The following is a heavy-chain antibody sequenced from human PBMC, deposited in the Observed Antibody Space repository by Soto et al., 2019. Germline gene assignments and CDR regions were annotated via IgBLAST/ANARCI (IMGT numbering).Heavy chain of an antibody. CDR1: GGSIGGVGYS. Sequence: SETLSLTCAVSGGSIGGVGYSWSWIRQPPGGGLEWIGYMYHSGTFLKSPSLKTRLTMSLDMSKNQFSLTLNSMTAADTAVYYCARAQFYSGSGNYNNLMFDAWGQGIQVTAPQ. J-gene: IGHJ5*02. V-gene: IGHV4-30-2*01. CDR3: ARAQFYSGSGNYNNLMFDA. D-gene: IGHD3-10*01. CDR2: MYHSGTF.